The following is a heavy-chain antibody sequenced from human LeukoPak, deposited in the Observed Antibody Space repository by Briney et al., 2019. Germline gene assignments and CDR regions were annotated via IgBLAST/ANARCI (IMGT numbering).Heavy chain of an antibody. D-gene: IGHD3-10*01. V-gene: IGHV4-59*01. CDR2: IYNSGNT. CDR3: ARDPYGSRSYYYNFDY. J-gene: IGHJ4*02. Sequence: PSETLSLTCTVSGGSISSYYWSWLRQPPGKGLEWIGYIYNSGNTNYNPSLKSRVTISVDTSKNQFSLKLSSVTAADTAVYYCARDPYGSRSYYYNFDYWGQGTLVTVSS. CDR1: GGSISSYY.